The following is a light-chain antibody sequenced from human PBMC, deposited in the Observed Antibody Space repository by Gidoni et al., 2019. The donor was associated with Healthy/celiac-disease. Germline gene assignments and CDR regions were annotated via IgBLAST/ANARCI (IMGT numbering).Light chain of an antibody. CDR1: HSISSY. CDR3: QQSYSTPFT. CDR2: AAS. J-gene: IGKJ3*01. Sequence: DIQMTQSPSSLSASVGDRVTITCRASHSISSYLNWYQQKPGKAPKRLIYAASSLQSGVPTRFRRSGSGTDFTLTISSLQPEDFATYYCQQSYSTPFTFGPGTKVDIK. V-gene: IGKV1-39*01.